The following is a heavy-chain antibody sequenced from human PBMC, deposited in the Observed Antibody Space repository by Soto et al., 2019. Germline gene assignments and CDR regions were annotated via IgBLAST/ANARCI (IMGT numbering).Heavy chain of an antibody. D-gene: IGHD2-15*01. V-gene: IGHV3-7*01. J-gene: IGHJ4*02. CDR1: GCTFISYW. Sequence: GGSLRLSCAASGCTFISYWMSWVRQAPGKGLEWVANIKQDGSEKYYVDSVKGRFTISRDNAKNSLYLQMNSLRAEDTAVYYCAREDCSGGSCYFYWGQGTLVTVSS. CDR3: AREDCSGGSCYFY. CDR2: IKQDGSEK.